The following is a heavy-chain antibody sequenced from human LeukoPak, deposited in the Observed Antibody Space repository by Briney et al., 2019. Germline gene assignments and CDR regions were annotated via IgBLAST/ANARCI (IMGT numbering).Heavy chain of an antibody. CDR3: ARDGYYDSSGYYYSAFDI. V-gene: IGHV1-46*01. CDR1: GYTFTSYG. CDR2: INPSGGST. J-gene: IGHJ3*02. D-gene: IGHD3-22*01. Sequence: ASVKVSCKASGYTFTSYGISWVRQAPGQGLEWMGIINPSGGSTSYAQKFQGRVTMTRDMSTSTVYMELSSLRSEDTAVYYCARDGYYDSSGYYYSAFDIWGQGTMVTVSS.